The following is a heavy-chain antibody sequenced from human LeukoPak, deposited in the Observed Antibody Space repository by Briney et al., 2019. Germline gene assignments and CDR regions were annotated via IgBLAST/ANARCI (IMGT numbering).Heavy chain of an antibody. J-gene: IGHJ4*02. CDR2: INHSGST. V-gene: IGHV4-34*01. CDR3: ARASSRSSWYY. CDR1: GGSFSGYY. Sequence: SETLCLTCAVYGGSFSGYYWSWIRQPPGEGLGWIGEINHSGSTNYNPSLKSRVTISVDTSKNQFSLKLSSVTAADTAVYYCARASSRSSWYYWGQGTLVTVSS. D-gene: IGHD6-13*01.